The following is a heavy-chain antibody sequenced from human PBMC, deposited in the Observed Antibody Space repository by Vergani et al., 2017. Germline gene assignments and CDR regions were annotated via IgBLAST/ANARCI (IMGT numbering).Heavy chain of an antibody. V-gene: IGHV3-23*01. CDR2: LTGGGGST. Sequence: EVQLSESGGSLKQPGGSVRLSCAASGFTFSTYAMYWVRQAPGKGLEWVSALTGGGGSTYYADSFKGRFIISRDNSRDTLYLQMNSLRPEDTATYYCVKDAGSYENFFDSWGQGTLVTVSS. D-gene: IGHD1-26*01. CDR3: VKDAGSYENFFDS. CDR1: GFTFSTYA. J-gene: IGHJ4*02.